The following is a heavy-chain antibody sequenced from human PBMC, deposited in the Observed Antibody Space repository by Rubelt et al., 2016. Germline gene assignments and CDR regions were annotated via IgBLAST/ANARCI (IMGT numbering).Heavy chain of an antibody. CDR2: HSGST. CDR3: ASYSSSLDAFAI. D-gene: IGHD6-13*01. Sequence: HSGSTYYNPSLKSRVTISVDTSKNQFSLKLSSVTAADTAVYYCASYSSSLDAFAIWGQGSMVTVSS. J-gene: IGHJ3*02. V-gene: IGHV4-30-2*04.